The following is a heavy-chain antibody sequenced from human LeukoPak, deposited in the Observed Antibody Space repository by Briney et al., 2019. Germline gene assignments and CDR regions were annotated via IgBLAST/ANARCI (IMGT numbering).Heavy chain of an antibody. D-gene: IGHD3-22*01. CDR3: ARVMYYYDRSGYRWFDP. J-gene: IGHJ5*02. CDR1: RFTFNNYW. Sequence: GGSLRLSCAASRFTFNNYWMTWVRQAPGKGLEWVASINEDGSEQKYVDSVKGRFTVSRDNAENSLYLEMNSLRVEGTAVYYCARVMYYYDRSGYRWFDPWGQGTLVTVSS. V-gene: IGHV3-7*01. CDR2: INEDGSEQ.